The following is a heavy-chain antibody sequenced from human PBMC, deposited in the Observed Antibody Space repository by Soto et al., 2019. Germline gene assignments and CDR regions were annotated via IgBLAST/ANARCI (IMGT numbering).Heavy chain of an antibody. CDR2: IYYSGST. J-gene: IGHJ4*02. CDR3: ARHVAADLWFGELSYFDY. CDR1: GGSISSYY. Sequence: SETLSLTCTVSGGSISSYYWSWIRQPPGKGLEWIGYIYYSGSTNYNPSLKSRVTISVDTSKNQFSLKLSSVTAADTAVYYCARHVAADLWFGELSYFDYWGQGTLVTVSS. D-gene: IGHD3-10*01. V-gene: IGHV4-59*01.